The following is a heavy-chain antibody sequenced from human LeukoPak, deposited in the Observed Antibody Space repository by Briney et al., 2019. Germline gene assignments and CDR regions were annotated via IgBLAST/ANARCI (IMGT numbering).Heavy chain of an antibody. CDR3: ARVAKHFRGGLSFYFMDV. Sequence: PGGSLRLSCAASGFTFSDYYMNWIRQPPGKGLEWIGSIYYSGSTYYNPSLKSRVTISVDTSKKEFSLKLTSVIAADTAVYYCARVAKHFRGGLSFYFMDVWGIGTTVTISS. D-gene: IGHD3-10*01. CDR1: GFTFSDYY. V-gene: IGHV4-38-2*01. CDR2: IYYSGST. J-gene: IGHJ6*03.